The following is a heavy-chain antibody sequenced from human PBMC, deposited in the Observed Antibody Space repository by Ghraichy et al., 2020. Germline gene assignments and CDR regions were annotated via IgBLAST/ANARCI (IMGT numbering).Heavy chain of an antibody. V-gene: IGHV3-21*01. J-gene: IGHJ3*02. CDR3: ARGGSGSYPRDDAFDN. D-gene: IGHD3-10*01. CDR1: GFTFSSYT. CDR2: ISSSGTYG. Sequence: GGSLRLSCAASGFTFSSYTMTLVRQAPGKGLEWVSSISSSGTYGYYGDSVKGRFTISRDNAKQSLFLQMNTLRAEDTAVYYCARGGSGSYPRDDAFDNWGQGTMVPVAS.